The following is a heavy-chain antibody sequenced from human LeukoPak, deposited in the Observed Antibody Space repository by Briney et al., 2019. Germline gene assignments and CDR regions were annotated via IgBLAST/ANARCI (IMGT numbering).Heavy chain of an antibody. J-gene: IGHJ4*02. V-gene: IGHV3-23*01. D-gene: IGHD1-14*01. CDR1: GFTFSSCA. CDR2: ITGDGTRT. CDR3: ASRPRADMGPLGY. Sequence: TGGSLRLSCAASGFTFSSCAMTWVRQAPGKGLEWVASITGDGTRTYYTDSVKGRFTISRDNSKNTLYLQMNSLRADETAIYYCASRPRADMGPLGYWGQGTLVTVST.